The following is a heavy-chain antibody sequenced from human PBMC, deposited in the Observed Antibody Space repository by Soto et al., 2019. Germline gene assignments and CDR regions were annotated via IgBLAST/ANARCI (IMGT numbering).Heavy chain of an antibody. CDR1: GFTFSSYA. J-gene: IGHJ4*02. V-gene: IGHV3-23*01. D-gene: IGHD6-19*01. CDR2: ISGSGGST. Sequence: GGSLRLSCAASGFTFSSYAMSWVRQAPGKGLEWVSAISGSGGSTYYADSVKGRFTISRDSSKNTLYLQMNSLRAEDTAVYYCARVLAVAFIDSWGQGTLVTVSS. CDR3: ARVLAVAFIDS.